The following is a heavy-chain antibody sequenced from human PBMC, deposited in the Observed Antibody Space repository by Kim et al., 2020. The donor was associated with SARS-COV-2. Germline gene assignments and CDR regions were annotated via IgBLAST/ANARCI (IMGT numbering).Heavy chain of an antibody. Sequence: GESLKISCKGSGYSFTSYWISWVRQMPGKGLEWMGRIDPSDSYTNYSPSFQGHVTISADKSISTAYLQWSSLKASDTAMYYCARPATEEKHKYYYGSGGWGDWFDPWGQGTLVTVSS. J-gene: IGHJ5*02. V-gene: IGHV5-10-1*01. CDR3: ARPATEEKHKYYYGSGGWGDWFDP. CDR1: GYSFTSYW. CDR2: IDPSDSYT. D-gene: IGHD3-10*01.